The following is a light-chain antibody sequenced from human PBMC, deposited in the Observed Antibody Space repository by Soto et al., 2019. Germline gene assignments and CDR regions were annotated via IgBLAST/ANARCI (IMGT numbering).Light chain of an antibody. V-gene: IGLV1-47*01. J-gene: IGLJ2*01. Sequence: QSVLTQPPSASGTPGQRVTISCSGSSSNIGSKYVYWYQQLPGTAPKLLMYRNNQRPSGVPHRFSGSKSGTSASLAISGLRSEDEADYYCAAWDAGVSGPAFGGGTKVTVL. CDR2: RNN. CDR3: AAWDAGVSGPA. CDR1: SSNIGSKY.